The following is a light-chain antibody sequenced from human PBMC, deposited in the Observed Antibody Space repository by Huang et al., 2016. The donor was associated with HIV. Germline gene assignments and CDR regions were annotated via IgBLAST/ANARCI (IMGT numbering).Light chain of an antibody. J-gene: IGKJ1*01. CDR2: GAS. CDR3: QQYDYWPPVT. V-gene: IGKV3-15*01. CDR1: QSVKTN. Sequence: IVMTQSPGTLSVSPGERATLSCRTGQSVKTNLAWYQQKVGQAPRLLTYGASTRAAGVPARFSGRGSETEFTLTISSLQSDDFGIYYCQQYDYWPPVTFGQGTRV.